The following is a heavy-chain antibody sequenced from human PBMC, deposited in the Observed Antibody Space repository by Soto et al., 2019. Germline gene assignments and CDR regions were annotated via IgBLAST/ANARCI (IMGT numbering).Heavy chain of an antibody. D-gene: IGHD2-2*01. V-gene: IGHV4-34*01. J-gene: IGHJ4*02. CDR2: VNHSGTT. CDR3: ARGIGYCSSINCYSSRRLRFDS. CDR1: GGSFSGYY. Sequence: PSETLSLTCAVYGGSFSGYYWTWIRQSPEKGLEWIGEVNHSGTTYYNPSLKTRVTISVHTPKNHFSLKMSSVTAADTAVYYCARGIGYCSSINCYSSRRLRFDSWGQGTLVTVSS.